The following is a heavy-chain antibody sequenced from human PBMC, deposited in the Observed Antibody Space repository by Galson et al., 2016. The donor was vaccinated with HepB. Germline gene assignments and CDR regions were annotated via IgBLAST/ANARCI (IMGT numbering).Heavy chain of an antibody. Sequence: SLRLSCAASGFTFSNAWMSWVRQAPGKGLEWVGRIKSKTDGGTTDYAAPVKGRFTISRDDSKNTLYLQMNSLKTEDTAVYYCTTSTVTNSYYYGMDVWGQGTTVTVSS. V-gene: IGHV3-15*01. CDR3: TTSTVTNSYYYGMDV. CDR2: IKSKTDGGTT. CDR1: GFTFSNAW. D-gene: IGHD4-17*01. J-gene: IGHJ6*02.